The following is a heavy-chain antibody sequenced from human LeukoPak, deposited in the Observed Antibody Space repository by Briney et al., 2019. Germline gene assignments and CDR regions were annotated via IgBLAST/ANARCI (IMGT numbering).Heavy chain of an antibody. V-gene: IGHV4-38-2*01. Sequence: PSETLSLTCAVSGYSNSSGYYWGWIRQPPGKGLEWIGSIYHSGSTYYNPSLKSRVTISVDTSKNQFSLKLNSVTAADTACYYCARIPLTGANAFDIWGQGTLVTVSS. CDR2: IYHSGST. CDR3: ARIPLTGANAFDI. CDR1: GYSNSSGYY. J-gene: IGHJ3*02. D-gene: IGHD7-27*01.